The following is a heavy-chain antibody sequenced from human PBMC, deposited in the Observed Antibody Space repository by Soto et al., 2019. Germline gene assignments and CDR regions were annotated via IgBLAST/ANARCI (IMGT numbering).Heavy chain of an antibody. CDR1: GYTFTSYG. CDR3: AREHDIVVVPAATSTNFDY. D-gene: IGHD2-2*01. Sequence: QVQLVQSGAEVKKPGASVKVSCKASGYTFTSYGISWVRQAPGQGLEWMGWISAYNGNTNYAQKLQGRVTMTTDTSTSTAYMELRSLRSDDTAVYYCAREHDIVVVPAATSTNFDYWGQGTLVTVSS. CDR2: ISAYNGNT. V-gene: IGHV1-18*01. J-gene: IGHJ4*02.